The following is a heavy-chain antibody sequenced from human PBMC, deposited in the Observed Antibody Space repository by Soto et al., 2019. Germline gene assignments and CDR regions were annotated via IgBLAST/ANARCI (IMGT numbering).Heavy chain of an antibody. CDR2: IWYDGSNK. Sequence: QVQLVESGGGVVQPGRSLRLSCAASGFTFSSYGMHWVRQAPGKGLEWVAVIWYDGSNKYYADSVKGRFTISRDNSKNTLYLQMNSLRAEDTAVYYCARAQTLVPAALGMDVWGQGTTVTVSS. D-gene: IGHD2-2*01. J-gene: IGHJ6*02. CDR1: GFTFSSYG. V-gene: IGHV3-33*01. CDR3: ARAQTLVPAALGMDV.